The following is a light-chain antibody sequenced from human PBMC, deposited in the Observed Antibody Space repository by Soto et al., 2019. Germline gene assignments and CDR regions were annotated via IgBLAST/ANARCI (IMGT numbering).Light chain of an antibody. J-gene: IGKJ1*01. CDR3: QQYGRSQT. V-gene: IGKV3-20*01. CDR2: GAS. Sequence: EIVMTQSPATLSLSPGDRATLSCRASQSVSTNLAWYQQKPGQAPRLLIYGASTRATGIPARFSGTGSGTDFTLTIRRLEPEDFALYYCQQYGRSQTFGQGTKMDIK. CDR1: QSVSTN.